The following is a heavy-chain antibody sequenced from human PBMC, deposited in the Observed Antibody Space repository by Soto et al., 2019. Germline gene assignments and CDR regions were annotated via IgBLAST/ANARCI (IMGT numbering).Heavy chain of an antibody. CDR2: ITAGDAKT. Sequence: QVQLVQSGADVKKPGASVKISCKASGYNFTQYRIHWVRQAPGQRLEWMGWITAGDAKTEYSQKFQGRVTISRDISATTVYLDLDSLRSEDTAVYYCARDLYSSSWFWFDPWGRGTQVSVSS. CDR3: ARDLYSSSWFWFDP. D-gene: IGHD2-2*01. CDR1: GYNFTQYR. V-gene: IGHV1-3*01. J-gene: IGHJ5*02.